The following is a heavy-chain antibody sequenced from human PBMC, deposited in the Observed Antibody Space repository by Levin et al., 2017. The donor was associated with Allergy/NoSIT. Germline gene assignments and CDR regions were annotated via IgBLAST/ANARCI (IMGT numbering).Heavy chain of an antibody. Sequence: GGSLRLSCAASGFTFDDYAMHWVRQAPGKGLEWVSGISWNSGSIGYADSVKGRFTISRDNAKNSLYLQMNSLRAEDTALYYCAKGRYYYDSRGYWYFDYWGQGTLVTVSS. CDR3: AKGRYYYDSRGYWYFDY. V-gene: IGHV3-9*01. CDR1: GFTFDDYA. D-gene: IGHD3-22*01. CDR2: ISWNSGSI. J-gene: IGHJ4*02.